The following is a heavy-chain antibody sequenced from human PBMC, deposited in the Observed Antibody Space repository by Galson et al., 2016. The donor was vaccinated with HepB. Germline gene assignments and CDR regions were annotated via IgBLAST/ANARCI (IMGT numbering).Heavy chain of an antibody. CDR3: ARWGPYGDLDY. J-gene: IGHJ4*02. V-gene: IGHV3-72*01. Sequence: SLRLSCAASGFTFRDHYMEWVRQAPGKGLEWVARSRNKARSYTTDYAAPVKGRFAISRDDSEKLVYLQMNSLKTEDTAVYYCARWGPYGDLDYWGQGTLVTVSS. D-gene: IGHD4-17*01. CDR2: SRNKARSYTT. CDR1: GFTFRDHY.